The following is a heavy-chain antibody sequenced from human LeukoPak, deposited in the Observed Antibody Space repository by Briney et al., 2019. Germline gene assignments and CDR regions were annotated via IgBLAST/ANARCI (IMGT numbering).Heavy chain of an antibody. J-gene: IGHJ4*02. Sequence: ASVKVSCKASGYTFTSYDINWVRLATGQGLEWMGWMNPNSGNTGYAQKFQGRVTMTRNTSISTAYMELSSLRSEDTAVYYCARAPKVGVQLERRPEYYFDYWGQGTLVTVSS. V-gene: IGHV1-8*01. CDR2: MNPNSGNT. CDR1: GYTFTSYD. CDR3: ARAPKVGVQLERRPEYYFDY. D-gene: IGHD1-1*01.